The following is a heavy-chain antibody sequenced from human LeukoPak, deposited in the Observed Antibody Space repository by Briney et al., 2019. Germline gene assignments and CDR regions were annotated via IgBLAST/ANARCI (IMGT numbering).Heavy chain of an antibody. D-gene: IGHD3-9*01. J-gene: IGHJ6*03. CDR2: INPNSGGT. CDR3: ARAHPIPVDWLNYYMDV. V-gene: IGHV1-2*02. Sequence: ASVKVSCKASGYTFTGYYMHWVRQAPGQGLEWMGWINPNSGGTNYAQKFQGRVTMTRDTSTSTAYMELRSLRSDDTAVYYCARAHPIPVDWLNYYMDVWGKGTTVTVAS. CDR1: GYTFTGYY.